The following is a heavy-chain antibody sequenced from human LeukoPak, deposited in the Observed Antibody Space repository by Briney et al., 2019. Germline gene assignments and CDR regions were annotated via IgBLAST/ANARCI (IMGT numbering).Heavy chain of an antibody. D-gene: IGHD3-10*01. CDR2: VHPGDSAT. J-gene: IGHJ4*02. V-gene: IGHV5-51*01. CDR1: GYSFTNHW. CDR3: TGDFGSESGVGY. Sequence: GESLKISCKGSGYSFTNHWIGWVRQMPGKGLEWMGIVHPGDSATTYSPSFEGQVTISADKSISTAYLQWGSLKASDTAMYYCTGDFGSESGVGYWGQGTLVTVSS.